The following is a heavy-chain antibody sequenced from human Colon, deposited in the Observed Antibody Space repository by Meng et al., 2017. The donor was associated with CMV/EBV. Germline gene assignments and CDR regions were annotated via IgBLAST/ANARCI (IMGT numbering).Heavy chain of an antibody. CDR2: VGGNGDDT. Sequence: ESLKISCIASGFTFSNYAMSWVRQAPGKGLEWVSDVGGNGDDTYHADSVKGRFTISRDNSRNTLYLQMNSLRADDTAIYYCVKGVSVFGVVPDHWGQGTLVTVSS. CDR3: VKGVSVFGVVPDH. V-gene: IGHV3-23*01. CDR1: GFTFSNYA. J-gene: IGHJ4*02. D-gene: IGHD3-3*01.